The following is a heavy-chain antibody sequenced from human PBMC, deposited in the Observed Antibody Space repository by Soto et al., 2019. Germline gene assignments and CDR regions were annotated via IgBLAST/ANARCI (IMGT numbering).Heavy chain of an antibody. D-gene: IGHD1-1*01. V-gene: IGHV1-69*13. J-gene: IGHJ4*02. CDR1: GGTFSSYA. CDR2: IIPIFGTA. CDR3: ATYRPTSIAPIRY. Sequence: SVKVSCKASGGTFSSYAISWVRQAPGQGLEWMGGIIPIFGTANYAQKFQGRVTITADESTSTAYMELRSLRSDDTAVYYCATYRPTSIAPIRYWGQGTLVTVSS.